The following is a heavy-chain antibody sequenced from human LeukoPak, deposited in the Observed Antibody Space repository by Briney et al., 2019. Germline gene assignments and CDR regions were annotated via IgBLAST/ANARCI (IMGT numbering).Heavy chain of an antibody. CDR2: IYHSGST. CDR1: GGSISSGGYY. Sequence: SQTLSLTCTVSGGSISSGGYYWSWIRQPPGKGLEWIGYIYHSGSTYYNPSLKSRVTISVDRSKNQFSLKLGSVTAADTAVYYCARASPGDPGVPAFMDYWGQGTLVTVSS. D-gene: IGHD2-2*01. V-gene: IGHV4-30-2*01. J-gene: IGHJ4*02. CDR3: ARASPGDPGVPAFMDY.